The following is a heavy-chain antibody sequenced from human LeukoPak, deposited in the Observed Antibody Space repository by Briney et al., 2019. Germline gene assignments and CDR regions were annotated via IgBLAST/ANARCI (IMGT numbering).Heavy chain of an antibody. CDR3: ARLDSSGYYQSFDY. CDR2: IYYGGST. V-gene: IGHV4-59*01. Sequence: SETLSLTCTVSGGSISSYYWSWIRQPPGKGLEWIGYIYYGGSTNYNPSLKSRVTISVDTSKNQFSLKLSSVTAADTAVYYCARLDSSGYYQSFDYWGQGTLVTVSS. CDR1: GGSISSYY. D-gene: IGHD3-22*01. J-gene: IGHJ4*02.